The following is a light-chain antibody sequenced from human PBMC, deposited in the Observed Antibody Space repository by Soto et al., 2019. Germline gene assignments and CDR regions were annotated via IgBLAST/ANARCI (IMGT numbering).Light chain of an antibody. CDR1: QSVSGTY. CDR3: QEQRT. J-gene: IGKJ1*01. V-gene: IGKV3-20*01. Sequence: ETVLTQSPGTLSLSPGETATLSCRASQSVSGTYVAWYQQRPGQAPRLLIHGASSRATGIPDRFSGSGSGTDFTLTISRLETEDFAVYYCQEQRTFGQGTKVEIK. CDR2: GAS.